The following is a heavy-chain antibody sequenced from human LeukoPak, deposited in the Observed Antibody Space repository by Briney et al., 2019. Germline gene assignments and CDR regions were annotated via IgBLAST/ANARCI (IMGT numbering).Heavy chain of an antibody. CDR3: ARVTEHTAMVHWYFDL. CDR1: GYMFTGRY. CDR2: INPNSGGT. V-gene: IGHV1-2*02. D-gene: IGHD5-18*01. J-gene: IGHJ2*01. Sequence: ASVKVSCKASGYMFTGRYMHWVRQAPGQGLEWMGWINPNSGGTNYAQKFQGRVTMTRDTSISTAYMELSSRRSDDTAVYYCARVTEHTAMVHWYFDLWGRGTLGT.